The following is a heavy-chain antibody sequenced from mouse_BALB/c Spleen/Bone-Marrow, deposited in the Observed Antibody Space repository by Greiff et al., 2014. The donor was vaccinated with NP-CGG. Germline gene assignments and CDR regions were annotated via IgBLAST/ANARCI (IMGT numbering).Heavy chain of an antibody. CDR3: ARGLRDWYFDV. V-gene: IGHV1-7*01. D-gene: IGHD2-4*01. CDR1: GYTFTTYW. Sequence: QVQLQQSGAELAKPGASVKMSCKASGYTFTTYWIHWVKQRPGQGLEWIGYINPSTGNTEYNQKFRDGATLTADKSSSTPYMQLSSLTSEDSAVYYCARGLRDWYFDVWGAGTTVTVSS. CDR2: INPSTGNT. J-gene: IGHJ1*01.